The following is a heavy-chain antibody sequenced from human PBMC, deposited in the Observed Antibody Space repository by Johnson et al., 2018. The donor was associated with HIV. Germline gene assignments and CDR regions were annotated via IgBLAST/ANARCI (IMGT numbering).Heavy chain of an antibody. D-gene: IGHD6-6*01. V-gene: IGHV3-13*01. CDR3: ARGGIAARSYAFDI. CDR2: IGTAGDT. Sequence: VQLVESGGGLVQPGGSLRLSCAASGFTFSSYDMHLVRQATGKGLEWVSAIGTAGDTYYPGSVKGRFTISRENAKNSLYLQMNSLRAGDTAVYYCARGGIAARSYAFDIWGQGTMVTVAS. CDR1: GFTFSSYD. J-gene: IGHJ3*02.